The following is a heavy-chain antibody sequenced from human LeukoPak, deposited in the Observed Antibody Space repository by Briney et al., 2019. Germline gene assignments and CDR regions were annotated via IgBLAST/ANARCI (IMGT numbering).Heavy chain of an antibody. CDR2: ISSSSSYI. CDR1: GFTFSSYS. CDR3: ARDPGEQLLDAFDI. J-gene: IGHJ3*02. D-gene: IGHD6-6*01. Sequence: GGSLRLSCAASGFTFSSYSMHWVRQAPGKGLEWVSSISSSSSYIYYADSVKGRFTISRDNAKNSLYLQMNSLRAEDTAVYYCARDPGEQLLDAFDIWGQGTMVTVSS. V-gene: IGHV3-21*01.